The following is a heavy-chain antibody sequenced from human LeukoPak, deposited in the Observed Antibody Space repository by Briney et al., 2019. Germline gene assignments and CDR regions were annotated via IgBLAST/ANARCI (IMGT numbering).Heavy chain of an antibody. J-gene: IGHJ6*03. CDR2: MNPNSGNT. Sequence: ASVKVSCKASGYTFTSYDINWVRQATGQGLEWMGWMNPNSGNTGYAQKFQGRVTITRNTPISTAYMELSSLRSEDTAVYYCARVPSLPTDLYYYYYMDVWGKGTTVTVSS. V-gene: IGHV1-8*03. CDR3: ARVPSLPTDLYYYYYMDV. CDR1: GYTFTSYD. D-gene: IGHD4-17*01.